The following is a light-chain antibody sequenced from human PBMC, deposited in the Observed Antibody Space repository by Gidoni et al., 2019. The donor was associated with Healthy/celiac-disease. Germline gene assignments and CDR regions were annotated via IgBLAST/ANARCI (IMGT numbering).Light chain of an antibody. CDR1: SSDVGGYNY. CDR2: EVS. CDR3: SSYTSSSTLVV. J-gene: IGLJ2*01. V-gene: IGLV2-14*01. Sequence: QSALTQPASVPVSPGQSFTISCTGTSSDVGGYNYVSWYQQHPGKAPKLMIYEVSNRPSGVPDRFSGSKSGNTASLTISGLQAEDEADYYCSSYTSSSTLVVFGGGTKLTVL.